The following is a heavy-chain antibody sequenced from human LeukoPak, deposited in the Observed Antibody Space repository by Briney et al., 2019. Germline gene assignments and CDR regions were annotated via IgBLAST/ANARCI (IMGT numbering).Heavy chain of an antibody. Sequence: PGGSLRLSCAASGFTFSDYYMSWIRQAPVKGLEWVSYISSSGSTIYYADSVKGRFTISRDNAKNSLYLQMNSLRAEDTAVYYCASKGYCSCGSCYGNWYFDLWGRGTLVTVSS. CDR2: ISSSGSTI. V-gene: IGHV3-11*01. CDR1: GFTFSDYY. J-gene: IGHJ2*01. D-gene: IGHD2-15*01. CDR3: ASKGYCSCGSCYGNWYFDL.